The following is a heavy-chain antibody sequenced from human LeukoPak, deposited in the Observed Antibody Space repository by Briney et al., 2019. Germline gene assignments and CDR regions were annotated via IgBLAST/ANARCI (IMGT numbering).Heavy chain of an antibody. CDR1: GFTFSSYG. D-gene: IGHD6-13*01. Sequence: PGRSLRLSCAASGFTFSSYGMHWVRQAPGKGLEWVAVIWYDGSNKYYADSVKGRFTLSRDNSKNTLYLQMNSLRAEDTAVYYCAKVMGAAGADAFDIWGQGTMVTVSS. J-gene: IGHJ3*02. CDR2: IWYDGSNK. V-gene: IGHV3-33*06. CDR3: AKVMGAAGADAFDI.